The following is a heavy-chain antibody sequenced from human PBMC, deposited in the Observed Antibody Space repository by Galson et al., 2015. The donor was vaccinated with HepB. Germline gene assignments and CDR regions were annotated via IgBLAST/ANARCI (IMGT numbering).Heavy chain of an antibody. CDR1: GYTFTTYY. V-gene: IGHV1-46*03. CDR3: TRFRNVAVPGAHFDY. CDR2: INPTGGST. J-gene: IGHJ4*02. D-gene: IGHD6-19*01. Sequence: SVKVSCKASGYTFTTYYIHWVRQAPGQGLEWMGIINPTGGSTTYAQKFQDRVTMTRDTSTGTVYMEVSSLRSEDTAVYYCTRFRNVAVPGAHFDYWGQGTLVTVSS.